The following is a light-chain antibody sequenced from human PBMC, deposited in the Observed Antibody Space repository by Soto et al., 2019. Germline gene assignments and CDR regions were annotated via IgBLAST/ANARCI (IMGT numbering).Light chain of an antibody. J-gene: IGKJ4*01. CDR1: QNIGDTY. Sequence: EIVLTQTPATLSLSPGERVTLSCRASQNIGDTYLSWYQQKPGQAPRLLIYGVSARGTGISDRFSASGSGTDFPLTISRLEPDDCALYYCPHYSRSPGPFSPLTFGGGSKVEI. CDR3: PHYSRSPGPFSPLT. CDR2: GVS. V-gene: IGKV3-20*01.